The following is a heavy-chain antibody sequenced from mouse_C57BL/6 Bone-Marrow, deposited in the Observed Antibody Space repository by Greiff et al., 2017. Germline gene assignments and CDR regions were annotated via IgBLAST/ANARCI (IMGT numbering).Heavy chain of an antibody. CDR1: GYTFTSYW. CDR2: LDPSDSYT. CDR3: ARDYDYAMDY. Sequence: QVQLQQPGAELVKPGASVKLSCKASGYTFTSYWMQWVKPRPGQGLEWIGELDPSDSYTNYNQKFKGMDTLTVDTPSCTAYMQRSSLTSEDSAVYDCARDYDYAMDYWGQGTSVTVSS. J-gene: IGHJ4*01. D-gene: IGHD2-4*01. V-gene: IGHV1-50*01.